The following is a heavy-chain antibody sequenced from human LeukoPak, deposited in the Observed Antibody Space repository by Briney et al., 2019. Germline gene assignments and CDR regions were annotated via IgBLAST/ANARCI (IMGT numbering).Heavy chain of an antibody. V-gene: IGHV3-48*04. CDR2: ISSSSGTI. CDR1: GFTFSSYS. J-gene: IGHJ3*02. Sequence: GGSLRLSCAASGFTFSSYSMNWVRQAPGKGLEWVSYISSSSGTIYYADSVKGRITISRDNAKNSPYLKMNSLRAEDTAVYYCATVSITGGGDAFDIWGQGTMVTVSS. CDR3: ATVSITGGGDAFDI. D-gene: IGHD1-20*01.